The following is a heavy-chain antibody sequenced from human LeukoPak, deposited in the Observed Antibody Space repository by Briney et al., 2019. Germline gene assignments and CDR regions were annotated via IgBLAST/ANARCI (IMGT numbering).Heavy chain of an antibody. J-gene: IGHJ4*02. CDR1: GGTFSSYA. D-gene: IGHD6-19*01. V-gene: IGHV1-69*05. CDR2: IIPIFGTA. CDR3: ARDRSGWYLD. Sequence: GASVKVSCKASGGTFSSYAISWVRQAPGQGLEWMGGIIPIFGTANYAQKLQGRVTMTTDTSTSTAYMELRSLRSDDTAVYYCARDRSGWYLDWGQGTLVTVSS.